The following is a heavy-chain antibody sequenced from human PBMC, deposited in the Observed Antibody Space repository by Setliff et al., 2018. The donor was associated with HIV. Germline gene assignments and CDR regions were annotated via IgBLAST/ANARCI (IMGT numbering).Heavy chain of an antibody. D-gene: IGHD3-22*01. CDR2: INAGNGNT. J-gene: IGHJ4*02. Sequence: ASVKVSCKASGYTFTSYAMHWVRQAPGQRLEWMGWINAGNGNTKYSQKFQGRVTITRDTSARTAYMELSSLRSDDTAVYYCARARSDDTVVVPAAITYYDSSGDYYDYWGQGTLVTVSS. V-gene: IGHV1-3*01. CDR3: ARARSDDTVVVPAAITYYDSSGDYYDY. CDR1: GYTFTSYA.